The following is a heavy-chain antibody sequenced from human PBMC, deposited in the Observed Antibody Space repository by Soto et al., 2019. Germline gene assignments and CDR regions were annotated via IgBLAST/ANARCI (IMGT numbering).Heavy chain of an antibody. CDR3: ARGGDHGGGWYYFDY. J-gene: IGHJ4*02. CDR2: ISYDGSNK. V-gene: IGHV3-30-3*01. CDR1: GFNFSSYA. Sequence: GGSLRLSCAASGFNFSSYAMHWVRQAPGKGLEWVAVISYDGSNKYYADSVKGRFTISRDNSKNTLYLQMNSLRAEDTAVYYCARGGDHGGGWYYFDYWGQGTLVTVSS. D-gene: IGHD6-19*01.